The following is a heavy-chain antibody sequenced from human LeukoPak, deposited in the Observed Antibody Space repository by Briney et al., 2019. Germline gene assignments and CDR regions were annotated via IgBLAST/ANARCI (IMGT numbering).Heavy chain of an antibody. CDR1: GGSFSGYY. CDR3: ARNKWGLLSKNWFDP. V-gene: IGHV4-34*01. Sequence: SETLSLTCAVYGGSFSGYYWSWIRQPPGKGLEWIGEINHSGSTNYNPSLKSRVTISVDTSKNQFSLKLSSVTAADTAVYYCARNKWGLLSKNWFDPWGQGTLVTVSS. J-gene: IGHJ5*02. D-gene: IGHD1-26*01. CDR2: INHSGST.